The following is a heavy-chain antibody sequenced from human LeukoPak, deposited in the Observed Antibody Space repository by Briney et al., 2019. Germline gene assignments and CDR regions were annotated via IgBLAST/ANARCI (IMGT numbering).Heavy chain of an antibody. J-gene: IGHJ4*02. CDR3: VHRTTVTSVDD. Sequence: TLSLTCTVSGGSISSYYWSWIRQPPGKGLEWLTYIYGNNDKRYSPSLNSRLTITKDTSKNQVVLTMTDMDSVDTATYYCVHRTTVTSVDDWGQGTLVTVSS. V-gene: IGHV2-5*01. CDR1: GGSISSYYW. D-gene: IGHD4-17*01. CDR2: IYGNNDK.